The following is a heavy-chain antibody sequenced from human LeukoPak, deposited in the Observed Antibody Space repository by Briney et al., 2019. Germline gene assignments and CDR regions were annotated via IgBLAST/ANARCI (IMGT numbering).Heavy chain of an antibody. CDR1: GGSISSSSYY. D-gene: IGHD3-22*01. J-gene: IGHJ4*02. CDR2: IYYSGST. CDR3: ARQEYYYDSSGYYPAFDY. Sequence: SETLSLTCTVSGGSISSSSYYWGWIRQPPGKGLEWIGSIYYSGSTYYNPSPKSRVTISVDTSKNQFSLKLSSVTAADTAVYYCARQEYYYDSSGYYPAFDYWGQGTLVTVSS. V-gene: IGHV4-39*01.